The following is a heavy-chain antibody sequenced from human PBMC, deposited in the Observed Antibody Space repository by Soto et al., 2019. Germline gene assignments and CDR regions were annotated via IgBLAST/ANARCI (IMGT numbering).Heavy chain of an antibody. Sequence: ASLKVSCTASGYTFTSSGISWVRQAPGQGLEWMGWISAYNGNTNYPQKLQGRVTMTTDTSTRTADRELRGLTYYDPTMYYCARARPEYSCSSALSYWGQGTGVTVSS. D-gene: IGHD6-6*01. J-gene: IGHJ4*02. CDR2: ISAYNGNT. V-gene: IGHV1-18*01. CDR3: ARARPEYSCSSALSY. CDR1: GYTFTSSG.